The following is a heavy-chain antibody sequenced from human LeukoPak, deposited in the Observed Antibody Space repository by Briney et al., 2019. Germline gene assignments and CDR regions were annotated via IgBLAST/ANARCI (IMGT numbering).Heavy chain of an antibody. Sequence: GGSLRLSCAASGFTVSSSFMSWVRQAPGKGLEWVSVIYSGGSTYYADSVKGRFTISRDNSKNTLYLQMNSLRAEDTAVYYCAKDVSYSPHYFDYWGQGTLVTVSS. D-gene: IGHD4-11*01. CDR2: IYSGGST. V-gene: IGHV3-53*01. J-gene: IGHJ4*02. CDR3: AKDVSYSPHYFDY. CDR1: GFTVSSSF.